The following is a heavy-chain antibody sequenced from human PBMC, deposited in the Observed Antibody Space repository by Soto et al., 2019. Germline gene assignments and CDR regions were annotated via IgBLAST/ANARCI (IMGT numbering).Heavy chain of an antibody. J-gene: IGHJ4*02. CDR3: AKYIREYGSGWAYCEN. CDR2: ISWNSGRI. Sequence: EVQLVESGGGLVQPGRSLRLACAASGFTFDDYAMHWVRQGPWKGLEWVSGISWNSGRIDYADSVKGRFTISRDNAKKSLYLQMNSLRGEDTALYYCAKYIREYGSGWAYCENWGQGTLVTVSS. D-gene: IGHD6-19*01. CDR1: GFTFDDYA. V-gene: IGHV3-9*01.